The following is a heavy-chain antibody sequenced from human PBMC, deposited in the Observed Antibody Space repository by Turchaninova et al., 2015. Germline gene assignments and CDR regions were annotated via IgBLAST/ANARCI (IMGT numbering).Heavy chain of an antibody. Sequence: QVQLQESGPGLVKPSETLSLPCTVSGGSISNYYWSWIRTPPGKGLEWIGYMYYSGSTNYNPSLKSRVTISVDTSKNQFSLKLSSVTAADTAVYYCVRSLDYYGSGSYYAYWGQGTLVTVSS. V-gene: IGHV4-59*01. D-gene: IGHD3-10*01. CDR3: VRSLDYYGSGSYYAY. J-gene: IGHJ4*02. CDR1: GGSISNYY. CDR2: MYYSGST.